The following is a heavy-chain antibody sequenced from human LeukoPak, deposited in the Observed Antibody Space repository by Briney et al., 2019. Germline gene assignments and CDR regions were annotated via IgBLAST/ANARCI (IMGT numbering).Heavy chain of an antibody. J-gene: IGHJ4*02. D-gene: IGHD7-27*01. CDR2: IYYSGST. CDR3: AREELTGTRMFDC. V-gene: IGHV4-30-4*01. Sequence: SETLSLTCTVSGGSICSGDYYWSWIRQPPGKGLEWIGYIYYSGSTYYNPSLKSRVTISVDTSKNQFSLKLSSVTAADTAVYYCAREELTGTRMFDCWGQGTLVTVSS. CDR1: GGSICSGDYY.